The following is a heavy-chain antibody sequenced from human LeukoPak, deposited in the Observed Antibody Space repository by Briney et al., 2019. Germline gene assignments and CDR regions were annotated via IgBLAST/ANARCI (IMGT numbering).Heavy chain of an antibody. CDR2: ISGSGGST. CDR3: AKGAPDYYGSGSYVDY. CDR1: GFTFSSYA. V-gene: IGHV3-23*01. Sequence: GGSLRLSCAASGFTFSSYAMSWVRQAPGKGLEWVSAISGSGGSTYYADSVKGRFTISRDNSKNTLYLQMNSLIAEDTAVYYCAKGAPDYYGSGSYVDYWGQGTLVTVSS. D-gene: IGHD3-10*01. J-gene: IGHJ4*02.